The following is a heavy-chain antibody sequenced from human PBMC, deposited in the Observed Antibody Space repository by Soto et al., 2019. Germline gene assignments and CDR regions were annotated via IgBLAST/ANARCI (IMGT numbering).Heavy chain of an antibody. CDR3: TRDRCRFDYGMDV. Sequence: PGGSLRLSCAASGFTFGNAWMIWVRQAPGKGLEWVGRIKSKTDGGTTDYAAPVKGSVTITRDDSKNTLYLQVNSLKTEDTAVYYCTRDRCRFDYGMDVWGQGTTVTVSS. D-gene: IGHD2-15*01. CDR1: GFTFGNAW. J-gene: IGHJ6*02. V-gene: IGHV3-15*01. CDR2: IKSKTDGGTT.